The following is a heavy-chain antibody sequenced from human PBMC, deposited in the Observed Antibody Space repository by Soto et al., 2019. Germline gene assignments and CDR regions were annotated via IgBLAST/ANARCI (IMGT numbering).Heavy chain of an antibody. V-gene: IGHV4-34*01. CDR1: GGSFSVYY. CDR3: ARVKGATGTISLYYYYYYMDV. D-gene: IGHD1-7*01. J-gene: IGHJ6*03. Sequence: PSETLSLTCAVYGGSFSVYYWSWIGQPPGKGLEWFGEINHSGSTNYNPSLKSRVTISVDTSKNQFSLKLSSVTAADTAVYYCARVKGATGTISLYYYYYYMDVWGKGTTVTVSS. CDR2: INHSGST.